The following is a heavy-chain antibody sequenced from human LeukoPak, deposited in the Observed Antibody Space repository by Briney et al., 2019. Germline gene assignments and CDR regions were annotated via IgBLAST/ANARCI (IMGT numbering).Heavy chain of an antibody. D-gene: IGHD3-22*01. CDR3: AGEYSSSPGY. J-gene: IGHJ4*02. Sequence: PSETLSLTCTVSSGSISSNNHYWGWIRQPQGKRLEWIGSIDYSGNTDYNPSLRSRVTISVDTSKNQFSLKLNSVTAADTAVYYCAGEYSSSPGYWGQGALVTVSS. V-gene: IGHV4-39*07. CDR1: SGSISSNNHY. CDR2: IDYSGNT.